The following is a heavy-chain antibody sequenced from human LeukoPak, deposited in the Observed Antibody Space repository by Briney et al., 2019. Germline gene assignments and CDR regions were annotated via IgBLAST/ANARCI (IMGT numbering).Heavy chain of an antibody. CDR3: ARRTSGGYSGYIDR. CDR1: GGSIGSRSFY. J-gene: IGHJ5*02. V-gene: IGHV4-39*01. CDR2: IDHSRNT. D-gene: IGHD5-12*01. Sequence: KPSETLSLTCNVSGGSIGSRSFYWGWIRQPPGKRLEFIGSIDHSRNTNYNSSLKSRVTISADTSRNQFSLKLRSVTAADTAVYYCARRTSGGYSGYIDRWGLGTLVTVSS.